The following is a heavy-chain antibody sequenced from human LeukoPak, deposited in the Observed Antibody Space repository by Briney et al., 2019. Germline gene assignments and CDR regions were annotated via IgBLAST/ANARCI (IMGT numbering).Heavy chain of an antibody. Sequence: GGSLRLSCAASGFTVSSNYMSWVRQAPGKGLEYVSAISSNGGSTYYANSVKGRFTISRDNSKNTLYLQMGSLRAEDMAVYYCARDLYCSSTSCYIDWGQGTLVTVSS. D-gene: IGHD2-2*02. J-gene: IGHJ4*02. CDR1: GFTVSSNY. V-gene: IGHV3-64*01. CDR3: ARDLYCSSTSCYID. CDR2: ISSNGGST.